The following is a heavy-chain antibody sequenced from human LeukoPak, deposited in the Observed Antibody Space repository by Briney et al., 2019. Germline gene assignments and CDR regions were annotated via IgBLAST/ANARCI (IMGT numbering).Heavy chain of an antibody. D-gene: IGHD1-26*01. CDR2: IYYSGST. Sequence: SETLSLTCTVSGGSISSYYWSWIRQSPGKGLEWIGDIYYSGSTNYNPSLKSRVTISVDTSKNQFSRKLSSVTAADTAAYKFAGIGGGYPFDYWGQGTLVTVSS. CDR3: AGIGGGYPFDY. J-gene: IGHJ4*02. CDR1: GGSISSYY. V-gene: IGHV4-59*01.